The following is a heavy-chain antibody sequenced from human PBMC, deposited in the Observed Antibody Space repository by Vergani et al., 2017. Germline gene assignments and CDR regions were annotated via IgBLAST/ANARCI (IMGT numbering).Heavy chain of an antibody. J-gene: IGHJ6*03. D-gene: IGHD3-3*01. CDR2: IIPIFGTA. CDR1: GGTFSSYA. CDR3: ARDLTEVGTILGFYYMDV. V-gene: IGHV1-69*01. Sequence: QVQLVQSGAEVKKPGSSVKVSCKASGGTFSSYAISWVRQAPGQGLEWMGGIIPIFGTANYAQKFQGRVTITADESTSTAYMELSSLRSEATAVYYCARDLTEVGTILGFYYMDVWGKGTTVTVSS.